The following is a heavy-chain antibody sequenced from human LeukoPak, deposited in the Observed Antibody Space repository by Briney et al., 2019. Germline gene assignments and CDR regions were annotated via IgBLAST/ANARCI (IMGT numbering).Heavy chain of an antibody. CDR2: ISDDGGTT. J-gene: IGHJ4*02. D-gene: IGHD3-3*01. CDR3: AKDGYNDFWSGYDPW. V-gene: IGHV3-23*01. Sequence: GGSLRLSCATSGFTFNSYAMSWVRQAPRKGLEWVSAISDDGGTTYYADSVKGRFTISRDNSKNTLYLQMNSLRAEDTAVYYCAKDGYNDFWSGYDPWWGQGTLVTVSS. CDR1: GFTFNSYA.